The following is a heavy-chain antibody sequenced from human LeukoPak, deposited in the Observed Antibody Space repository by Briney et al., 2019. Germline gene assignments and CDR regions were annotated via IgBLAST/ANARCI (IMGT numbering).Heavy chain of an antibody. V-gene: IGHV4-39*01. CDR2: VFYSGNT. Sequence: SESLSLTCGVSGGSINTNTFFWGWIRQPPGKGLEWIGNVFYSGNTMYNPSLKSRLTMSIDTSKSQFSLNLSSVTAADTAMYWCVRQSRIFGVTRPGYMDVWGKGIMVSVSS. D-gene: IGHD3-3*01. CDR3: VRQSRIFGVTRPGYMDV. J-gene: IGHJ6*03. CDR1: GGSINTNTFF.